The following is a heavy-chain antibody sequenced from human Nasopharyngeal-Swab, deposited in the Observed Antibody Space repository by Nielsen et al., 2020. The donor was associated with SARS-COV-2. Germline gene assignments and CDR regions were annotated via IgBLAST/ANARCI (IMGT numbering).Heavy chain of an antibody. V-gene: IGHV3-23*03. D-gene: IGHD6-19*01. CDR3: AKSKAVAGYYDY. J-gene: IGHJ4*02. CDR2: IYSGGSST. CDR1: GFTFSSYA. Sequence: GESLKISCAASGFTFSSYAMSWVRQAPGKGPEWVSVIYSGGSSTYYADSVKGRFTISRDNSKNTLYLQMNSLRAEDTAVYYCAKSKAVAGYYDYWGQGTLVTVSS.